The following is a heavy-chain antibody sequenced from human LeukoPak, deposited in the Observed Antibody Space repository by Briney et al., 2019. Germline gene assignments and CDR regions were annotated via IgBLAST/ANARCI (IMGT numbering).Heavy chain of an antibody. V-gene: IGHV3-53*01. J-gene: IGHJ4*02. Sequence: GGSLRLSCAASGFIVSSNYMSWVRQAPGKGLEWVSVISSGSNTYYADSVKGRFTISRDNSKNTVFLQMNSLRAEDTAVYYCAREVRGYYFDYWGQGTLVTVSS. CDR2: ISSGSNT. CDR1: GFIVSSNY. CDR3: AREVRGYYFDY. D-gene: IGHD3-22*01.